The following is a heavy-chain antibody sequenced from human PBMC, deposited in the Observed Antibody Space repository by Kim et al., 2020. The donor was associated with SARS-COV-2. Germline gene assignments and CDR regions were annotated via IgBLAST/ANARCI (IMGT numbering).Heavy chain of an antibody. CDR1: GFTFSSYA. CDR2: ISGSGGST. CDR3: AKDQGIQLWSYYYYGMDV. Sequence: GGSLRLSCAASGFTFSSYAMSWVRQAPGKGLEWVSAISGSGGSTYYADSVKGRFTISRDNSKNTLYLQMNSLRAEDTAVYYCAKDQGIQLWSYYYYGMDVWGQGTTVTVSS. V-gene: IGHV3-23*01. D-gene: IGHD5-18*01. J-gene: IGHJ6*02.